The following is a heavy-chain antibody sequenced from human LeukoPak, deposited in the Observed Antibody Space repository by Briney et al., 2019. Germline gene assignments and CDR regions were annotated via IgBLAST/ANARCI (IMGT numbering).Heavy chain of an antibody. D-gene: IGHD3-22*01. V-gene: IGHV3-48*04. CDR2: IQNSGRTT. CDR1: GFTFSSYA. CDR3: ASPPPYDTSAYPLFQH. J-gene: IGHJ1*01. Sequence: GGSLRLSCAASGFTFSSYAMNWIRQAPGKGLEWVSYIQNSGRTTYYADSVKGRFTISRDNAKNSLFLQMNSLRAEDTAVYYCASPPPYDTSAYPLFQHWGQGTLVTVSS.